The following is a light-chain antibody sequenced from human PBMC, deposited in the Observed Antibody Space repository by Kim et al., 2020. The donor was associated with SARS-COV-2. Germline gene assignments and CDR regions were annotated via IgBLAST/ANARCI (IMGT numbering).Light chain of an antibody. CDR1: QGISSY. Sequence: ASTGDRVTITWRASQGISSYLAWYQQKPGKAPNLLIYAASTLQSGVPSRFSGSGSGTDFTLPISCLQSEDFSTYYCQQYYSYPLTFGQGTKVDIK. J-gene: IGKJ1*01. CDR3: QQYYSYPLT. CDR2: AAS. V-gene: IGKV1-8*01.